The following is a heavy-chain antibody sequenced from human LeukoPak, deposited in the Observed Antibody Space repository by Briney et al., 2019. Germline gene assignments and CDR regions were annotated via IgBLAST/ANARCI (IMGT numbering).Heavy chain of an antibody. CDR1: GGSISSGGYY. V-gene: IGHV4-30-2*01. J-gene: IGHJ4*02. CDR2: IYHSGST. D-gene: IGHD3-3*01. CDR3: ARGPAWSGYPAYYFDY. Sequence: SETLSLTCTVSGGSISSGGYYWSWIRQPPGKGLKWIGYIYHSGSTYYNPSLKSRVTISVDRSKNQFSLKLSSVTAADTAVYYCARGPAWSGYPAYYFDYWGQGTLVTVSS.